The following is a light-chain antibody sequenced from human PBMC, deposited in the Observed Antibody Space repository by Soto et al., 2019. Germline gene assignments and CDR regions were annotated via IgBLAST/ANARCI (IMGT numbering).Light chain of an antibody. J-gene: IGKJ1*01. Sequence: IQMTQSPSALSASVVDRVTITFQASQDISDVLNWYQQQPGKAPRLLIYDASSLESWVPSRFSGSGSGTEFTLTISSLQSEDFATYYCQQYKSFWTFGQGTKVDIK. CDR2: DAS. CDR3: QQYKSFWT. CDR1: QDISDV. V-gene: IGKV1-13*02.